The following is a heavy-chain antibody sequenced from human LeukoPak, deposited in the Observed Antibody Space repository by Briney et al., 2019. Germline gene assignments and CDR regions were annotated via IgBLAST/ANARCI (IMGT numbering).Heavy chain of an antibody. D-gene: IGHD3-9*01. CDR3: AREVLRYFDWTIHPTDAFDI. Sequence: PSETLSLTCTVSGYSISSGYYWGWIRQPPGKGLEWIGSIYHSGSTYYNLSLKSRVTISVDTSKNQFSLKLSSVTAADTAVYYCAREVLRYFDWTIHPTDAFDIWGQGTMVTVSS. J-gene: IGHJ3*02. CDR2: IYHSGST. CDR1: GYSISSGYY. V-gene: IGHV4-38-2*02.